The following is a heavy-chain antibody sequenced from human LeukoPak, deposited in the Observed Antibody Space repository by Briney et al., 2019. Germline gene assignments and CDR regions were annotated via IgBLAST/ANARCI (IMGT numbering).Heavy chain of an antibody. D-gene: IGHD3-22*01. CDR2: ISAYNGNT. V-gene: IGHV1-18*01. CDR1: GYTFTSYG. J-gene: IGHJ3*02. CDR3: AREHPPYHSLLPNDAFDI. Sequence: ASVKVSCKASGYTFTSYGISWVRQAPGQGLEWMGWISAYNGNTNYAQKLQGRVTMTTDTSTSTAYMELRSLRSDDTAVYYCAREHPPYHSLLPNDAFDIWGQGTMVTVSS.